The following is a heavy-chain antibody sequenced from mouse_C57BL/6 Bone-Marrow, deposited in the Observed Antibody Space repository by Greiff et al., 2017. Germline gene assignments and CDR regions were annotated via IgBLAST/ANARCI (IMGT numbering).Heavy chain of an antibody. CDR2: IWSGGST. CDR1: GFSLTSYG. V-gene: IGHV2-4*01. CDR3: AKRDSYYAMDY. Sequence: VKLMESGPGLVQPSQSLSITCTVSGFSLTSYGVHWVRQPPGKGLEWLGVIWSGGSTDYNAAFISRLSFSKDNSKSQVFFKMNSLQADDTAIYYCAKRDSYYAMDYWGQGTAVTVSS. J-gene: IGHJ4*01.